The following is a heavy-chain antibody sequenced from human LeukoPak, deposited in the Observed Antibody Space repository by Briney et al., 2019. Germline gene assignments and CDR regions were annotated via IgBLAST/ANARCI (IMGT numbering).Heavy chain of an antibody. J-gene: IGHJ4*02. CDR2: ISSSSSYI. Sequence: AGGSLRLSCAASGFTFSSYSMNWVRQAPGKGLEWVSSISSSSSYIYYADSVKGRFTISRDNAKNSLYLQMNSLRAEDTAVYYCARDPCGGDCYSSSDYWGQGTLVTVSS. V-gene: IGHV3-21*01. D-gene: IGHD2-21*02. CDR3: ARDPCGGDCYSSSDY. CDR1: GFTFSSYS.